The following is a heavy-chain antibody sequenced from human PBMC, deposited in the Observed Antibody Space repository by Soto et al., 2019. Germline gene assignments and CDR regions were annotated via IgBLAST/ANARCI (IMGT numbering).Heavy chain of an antibody. Sequence: QPGGSLRLSCAASGFTFSSYGMHWVRQAPGKGLEWVAVISYDGSNKYYADSVKGRFTISRDNSKNTLYLQMNSLRAEDTAVYYCAKDLERAKRWLQLVYGMDVWGQGTTVTVPS. CDR3: AKDLERAKRWLQLVYGMDV. D-gene: IGHD5-18*01. CDR2: ISYDGSNK. V-gene: IGHV3-30*18. J-gene: IGHJ6*02. CDR1: GFTFSSYG.